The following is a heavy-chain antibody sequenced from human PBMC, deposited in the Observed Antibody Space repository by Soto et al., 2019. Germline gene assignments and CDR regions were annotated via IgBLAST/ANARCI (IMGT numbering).Heavy chain of an antibody. V-gene: IGHV4-34*01. D-gene: IGHD3-10*01. CDR2: INHSGST. CDR1: GGSFSGYY. Sequence: QVQLQQWGAGLLKPSETLSLTCAVYGGSFSGYYWSWIRQPPGKGLEWIGEINHSGSTNYNPSLKSRVTISVDPSKNQFSLKLSSVTAADTAVYYCARYTYYYGSGINYWGQGTLVTVSS. CDR3: ARYTYYYGSGINY. J-gene: IGHJ4*02.